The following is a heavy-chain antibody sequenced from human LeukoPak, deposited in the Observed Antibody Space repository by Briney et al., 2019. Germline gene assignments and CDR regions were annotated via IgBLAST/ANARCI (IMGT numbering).Heavy chain of an antibody. J-gene: IGHJ6*03. CDR2: ISTYNDNT. CDR3: AIPAKGAYFYYYMDV. V-gene: IGHV1-18*01. CDR1: SYRSPNYG. Sequence: GASVKVSCKASSYRSPNYGITWVRQAPGHGLEWMGWISTYNDNTQYAQNLQGRVTLTTDSSTNTVYMELRSLTSDDTAVYYCAIPAKGAYFYYYMDVWGEGTSVTVSS.